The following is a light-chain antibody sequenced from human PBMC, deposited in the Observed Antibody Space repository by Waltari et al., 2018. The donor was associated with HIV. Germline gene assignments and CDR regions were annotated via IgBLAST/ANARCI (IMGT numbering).Light chain of an antibody. J-gene: IGLJ3*02. CDR1: SSNIGSNS. Sequence: QSVLTQPPSASGTPGQGVTISCSGSSSNIGSNSVSWFQKFPGTAPKLLIDMNHERPSGVPDRFSGSKSGTAGFLAISGLQTEDEADYYCATWDDSLNGWVFGGGTDLTVL. V-gene: IGLV1-44*01. CDR3: ATWDDSLNGWV. CDR2: MNH.